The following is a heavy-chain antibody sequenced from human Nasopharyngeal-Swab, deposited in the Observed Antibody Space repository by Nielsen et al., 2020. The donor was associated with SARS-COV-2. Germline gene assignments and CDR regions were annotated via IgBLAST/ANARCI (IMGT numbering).Heavy chain of an antibody. Sequence: SVKVSCKASGGTFSRHGISWVRQAPGQGLEWMGGIIPIFGTANYAQKFQGRVTITADESTSTVYMELSSLRSEDTAMYYCARGTVDIVSTVRPYTYWGQGTLVTVSS. CDR3: ARGTVDIVSTVRPYTY. V-gene: IGHV1-69*13. CDR1: GGTFSRHG. J-gene: IGHJ4*02. CDR2: IIPIFGTA. D-gene: IGHD5/OR15-5a*01.